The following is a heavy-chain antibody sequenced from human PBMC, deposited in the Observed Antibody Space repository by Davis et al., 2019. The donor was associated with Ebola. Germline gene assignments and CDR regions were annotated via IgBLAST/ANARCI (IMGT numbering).Heavy chain of an antibody. D-gene: IGHD3-10*01. CDR3: ASRLSFDYYGSGTYYNTVHYGLDV. Sequence: SVKVSCKASGYSFISHDISWVRQAPGQGLEWVGGIVPVYGTSINAQKFQGRVTLTADELTSAAFMELSGLGSQDTAVYYCASRLSFDYYGSGTYYNTVHYGLDVWGQGTTVTVSS. CDR2: IVPVYGTS. V-gene: IGHV1-69*13. CDR1: GYSFISHD. J-gene: IGHJ6*02.